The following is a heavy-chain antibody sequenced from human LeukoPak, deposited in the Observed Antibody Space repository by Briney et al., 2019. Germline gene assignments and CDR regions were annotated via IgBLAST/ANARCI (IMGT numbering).Heavy chain of an antibody. Sequence: GESLKISCKGSGYSFTSYWIGWVRQMPGKGLEWMGVIYPGDSDTRYSPSFQGQVTISADKSISTAYLQWSSLKASDTAMYYCARLNDYDILTGYYYYYYYMDVWGKGTTVTISS. D-gene: IGHD3-9*01. V-gene: IGHV5-51*01. CDR2: IYPGDSDT. CDR3: ARLNDYDILTGYYYYYYYMDV. J-gene: IGHJ6*03. CDR1: GYSFTSYW.